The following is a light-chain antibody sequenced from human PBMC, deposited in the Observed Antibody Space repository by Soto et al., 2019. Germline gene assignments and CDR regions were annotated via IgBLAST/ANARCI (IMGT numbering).Light chain of an antibody. CDR3: QQSYSTPFYN. J-gene: IGKJ2*01. CDR2: AAS. V-gene: IGKV1-39*01. Sequence: DIQMTQSPSSLSASVGDRVTITCRASQSISSYLNWYQQKPGKAPKLLIYAASSLQSGVPSRFSGSGSGSDVTLTISSLQPEDFAPYSCQQSYSTPFYNFGQGTKLEIK. CDR1: QSISSY.